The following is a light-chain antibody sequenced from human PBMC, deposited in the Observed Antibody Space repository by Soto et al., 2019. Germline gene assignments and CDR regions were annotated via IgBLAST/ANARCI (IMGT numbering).Light chain of an antibody. CDR1: QGIRNA. Sequence: MPTSTSSQAGSLGDRPTITCRASQGIRNALGWYQQKPGKPPKVLIYGASNLQSGVPPRFSGSGSGTDFTLTISSLQPDDFATYYCQQYNSYWTFGQGTKVDI. CDR2: GAS. V-gene: IGKV1-17*01. J-gene: IGKJ1*01. CDR3: QQYNSYWT.